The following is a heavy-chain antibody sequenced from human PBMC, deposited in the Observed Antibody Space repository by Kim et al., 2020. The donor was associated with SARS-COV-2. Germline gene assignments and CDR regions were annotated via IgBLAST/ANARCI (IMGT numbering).Heavy chain of an antibody. CDR2: ISIGNDNT. CDR1: GYTFINYV. CDR3: ARGSGWAFDY. D-gene: IGHD6-19*01. J-gene: IGHJ4*02. V-gene: IGHV1-3*04. Sequence: ASVKVSCKASGYTFINYVMHWVRQAPGQRPEWMGLISIGNDNTKFSQKFQGRVTITRDTSASTAYMELTSRRSEDTAIYYCARGSGWAFDYWGQGTLVTV.